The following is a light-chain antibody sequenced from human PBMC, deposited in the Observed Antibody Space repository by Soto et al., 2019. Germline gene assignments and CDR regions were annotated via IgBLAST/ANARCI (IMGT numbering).Light chain of an antibody. CDR3: SSYVGYSNFVV. J-gene: IGLJ2*01. V-gene: IGLV2-14*01. CDR2: EVS. Sequence: QSVLTQPASVSGSPGQSITISCTGTSRDVGGYNYVSWHQQHPGKAPKVIITEVSNRPSGVSDRFSGSKSGNTASLTISGLQAEDEADYYCSSYVGYSNFVVFGGGTKLTVL. CDR1: SRDVGGYNY.